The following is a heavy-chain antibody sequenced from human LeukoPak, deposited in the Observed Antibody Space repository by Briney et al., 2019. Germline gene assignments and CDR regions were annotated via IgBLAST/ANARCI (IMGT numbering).Heavy chain of an antibody. V-gene: IGHV4-39*01. CDR3: ASYDFWSGYLNYFDY. CDR2: FYYSGST. D-gene: IGHD3-3*01. Sequence: SETLSLTCTVSGGSISSSSYYWGWIRQPPGKGLEWIGSFYYSGSTYYNPSLKSRVTISVDTSKNQFSLKLSSVTAADTAVYYCASYDFWSGYLNYFDYWGQGTLVTVSS. CDR1: GGSISSSSYY. J-gene: IGHJ4*02.